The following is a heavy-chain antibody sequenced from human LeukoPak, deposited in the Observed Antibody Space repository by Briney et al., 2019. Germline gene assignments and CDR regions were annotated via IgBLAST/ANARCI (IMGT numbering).Heavy chain of an antibody. D-gene: IGHD6-19*01. CDR1: GGSISSYY. CDR2: IYYSGST. CDR3: ARHYSSGWYEGWYY. V-gene: IGHV4-59*01. Sequence: PSETLSLTCSVSGGSISSYYWSWIRQPPGKGLEWIGYIYYSGSTNYNPSLKSRVTISVDTSKNQFSLKLSSVTAADTAVYYCARHYSSGWYEGWYYWGQGILVTVSS. J-gene: IGHJ4*02.